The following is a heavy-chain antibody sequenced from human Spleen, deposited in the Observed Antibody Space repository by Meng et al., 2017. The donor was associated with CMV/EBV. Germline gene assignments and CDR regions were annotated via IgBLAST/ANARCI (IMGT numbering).Heavy chain of an antibody. V-gene: IGHV3-11*01. J-gene: IGHJ2*01. D-gene: IGHD5/OR15-5a*01. CDR2: ISSRASTI. CDR1: GFASRDIH. CDR3: ARVEGRVVSTWHFDL. Sequence: GFASRDIHWTWIGPAPGQGRVWLFFISSRASTIYSADYVRGRVSIARDNAKNSLYLHLNSLSAEDTAVYYCARVEGRVVSTWHFDLWGRGTLVTVSS.